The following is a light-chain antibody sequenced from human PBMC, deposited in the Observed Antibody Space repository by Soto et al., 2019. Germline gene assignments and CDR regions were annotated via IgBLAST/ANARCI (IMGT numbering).Light chain of an antibody. CDR1: QSVSSN. CDR3: QQYGSSPTWT. Sequence: EIVMTQSPAIVSVSPVERATLSCMASQSVSSNLAWYQQKPGQAPRLLIYGASTRATGIPDRFSGSGSGTDFTLTISRLEPEDSAVYYCQQYGSSPTWTFGQGTKVDIK. CDR2: GAS. V-gene: IGKV3-20*01. J-gene: IGKJ1*01.